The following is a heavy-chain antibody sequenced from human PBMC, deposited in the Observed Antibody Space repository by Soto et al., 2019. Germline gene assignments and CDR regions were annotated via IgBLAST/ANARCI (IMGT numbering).Heavy chain of an antibody. CDR3: ARHDDLLTGYAY. V-gene: IGHV4-30-2*01. Sequence: SETLSLTCAVSVVSISSGGYSWSWIRQPPWKGLEWIGYIYHSGSTYYNPSLKSRVTISVDRSKNQFSLKLSSVTAADTAVYYCARHDDLLTGYAYWAQRTLVTVSS. CDR2: IYHSGST. J-gene: IGHJ4*02. CDR1: VVSISSGGYS. D-gene: IGHD3-9*01.